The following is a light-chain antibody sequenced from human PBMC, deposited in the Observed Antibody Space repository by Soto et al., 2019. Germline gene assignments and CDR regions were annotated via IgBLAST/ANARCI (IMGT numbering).Light chain of an antibody. CDR1: NSDIGGYNY. CDR3: SSYTSSSTLGV. J-gene: IGLJ2*01. V-gene: IGLV2-14*03. Sequence: QSVLTQPASVSGSPGQSITISCTGTNSDIGGYNYVSWYQQHKGKAPKLMIYDLSNRPSGVSYRFSGSKSGNTTSLTIAGRQAEDDADNYCSSYTSSSTLGVFGGGTKLTVL. CDR2: DLS.